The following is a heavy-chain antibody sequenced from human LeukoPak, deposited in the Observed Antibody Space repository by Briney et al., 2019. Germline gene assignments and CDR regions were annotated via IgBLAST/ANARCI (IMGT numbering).Heavy chain of an antibody. J-gene: IGHJ6*04. CDR2: IIPIFGTA. Sequence: SVKVSCKTSGGTFSSYAISWVRQAPGQGLEWMGGIIPIFGTANYAQKFQGRVTITADESTSTAYMELSSLRSEDTAVYYCARASIVATISYYYYGMDVWGKGTTVTVSS. V-gene: IGHV1-69*13. CDR1: GGTFSSYA. CDR3: ARASIVATISYYYYGMDV. D-gene: IGHD5-12*01.